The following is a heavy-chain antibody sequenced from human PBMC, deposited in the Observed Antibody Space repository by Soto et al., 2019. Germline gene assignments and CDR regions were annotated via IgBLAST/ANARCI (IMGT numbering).Heavy chain of an antibody. J-gene: IGHJ6*02. CDR1: GCTFTSYV. D-gene: IGHD6-13*01. CDR2: MNPNSGNT. Sequence: ASVKVSCKASGCTFTSYVINWVRQATGQGRAGMGWMNPNSGNTGYAQKFQGRVTMTRTTSISTVYMELRSLTAEDTAVYYCARLAPRPRSWYSKYYYGMDVWGQGTTVTVSS. V-gene: IGHV1-8*01. CDR3: ARLAPRPRSWYSKYYYGMDV.